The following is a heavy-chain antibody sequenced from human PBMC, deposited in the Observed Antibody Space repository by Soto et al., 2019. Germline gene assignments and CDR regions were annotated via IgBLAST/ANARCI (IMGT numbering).Heavy chain of an antibody. Sequence: VSGGSISSSNWWSWVRQPPGKGLEWIGEIYHSGSTNYNPSLKSRVTISVDKSKNQFSLKLSSVTAADTAVYYCARDLSIAAAGYYYYYGMDVWGQGTTVTVS. D-gene: IGHD6-13*01. CDR2: IYHSGST. J-gene: IGHJ6*02. V-gene: IGHV4-4*02. CDR1: GGSISSSNW. CDR3: ARDLSIAAAGYYYYYGMDV.